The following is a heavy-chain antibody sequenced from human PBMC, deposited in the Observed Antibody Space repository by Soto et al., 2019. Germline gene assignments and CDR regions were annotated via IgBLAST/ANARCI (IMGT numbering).Heavy chain of an antibody. V-gene: IGHV4-4*07. CDR2: VSTSGHP. Sequence: SVTLSLTCTVSGGSISDYSSSHYWSWIRQPAGKGLEWVGRVSTSGHPTYSPSLKSRVTMSLDTSKNQFSLTVNSVTAADTAMYYCAVETVGGSPGDCWGQGTLVTVSS. D-gene: IGHD1-26*01. CDR3: AVETVGGSPGDC. CDR1: GGSISDYSSSHY. J-gene: IGHJ1*01.